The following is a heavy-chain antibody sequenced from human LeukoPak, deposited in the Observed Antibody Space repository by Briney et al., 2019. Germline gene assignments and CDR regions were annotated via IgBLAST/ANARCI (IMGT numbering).Heavy chain of an antibody. Sequence: SETLSLTCTVSGASISGYFWSWIRQPPGKGLEWIGYISSSGNTNYNPSLKSRVTISVDTSKNRFSLKLSSVTAADTAVFYCARGSDSSGYYIDYWGQGTLVTVSS. CDR2: ISSSGNT. D-gene: IGHD3-22*01. V-gene: IGHV4-59*01. CDR1: GASISGYF. CDR3: ARGSDSSGYYIDY. J-gene: IGHJ4*02.